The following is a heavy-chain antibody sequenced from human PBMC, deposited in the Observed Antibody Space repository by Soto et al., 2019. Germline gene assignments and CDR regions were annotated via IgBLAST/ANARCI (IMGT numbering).Heavy chain of an antibody. CDR3: ASRRDDSSGYWDRNDAFDI. CDR1: GGTFSSYA. D-gene: IGHD3-22*01. CDR2: IIPIFGTA. J-gene: IGHJ3*02. V-gene: IGHV1-69*06. Sequence: QVQLVQSGAEGKKPGSSVKVSCKASGGTFSSYAISWVRQAPGQGLEWMGGIIPIFGTANYAQKFQGRVTITADKSTSTAYMELSSLRSEDTAVYYCASRRDDSSGYWDRNDAFDIWGQGTMVTVSS.